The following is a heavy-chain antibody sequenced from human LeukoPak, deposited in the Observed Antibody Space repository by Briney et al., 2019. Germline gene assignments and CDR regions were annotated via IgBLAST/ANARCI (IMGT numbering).Heavy chain of an antibody. CDR3: ARESPTVVAHPFDY. Sequence: PGRSLRLSCAASGFTFSSYAMRWVRQAPGKGLEWVAVISYDGSNKYYADSVKGRFTISRDNSKNTLYLQMNSLRAEDTAVYYCARESPTVVAHPFDYWGQGTLVTVSS. D-gene: IGHD2-15*01. CDR2: ISYDGSNK. V-gene: IGHV3-30-3*01. J-gene: IGHJ4*02. CDR1: GFTFSSYA.